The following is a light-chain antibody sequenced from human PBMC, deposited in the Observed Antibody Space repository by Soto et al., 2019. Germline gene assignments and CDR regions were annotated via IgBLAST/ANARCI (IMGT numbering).Light chain of an antibody. CDR3: QQYRDSPLT. CDR2: GAS. J-gene: IGKJ4*01. Sequence: EVVLTQSPGTLSLSPGERATLSCRASQSVSSSYLAWYQQKPGQAPRLLIYGASSRATGIPDRFSGSGSGTDFTLTISRLEPADFAVYYCQQYRDSPLTFGGGTKVEIK. V-gene: IGKV3-20*01. CDR1: QSVSSSY.